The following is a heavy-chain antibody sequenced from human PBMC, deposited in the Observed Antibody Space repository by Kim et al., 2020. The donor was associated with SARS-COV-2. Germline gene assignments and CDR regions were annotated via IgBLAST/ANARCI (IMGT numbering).Heavy chain of an antibody. CDR2: ISAYNGNT. V-gene: IGHV1-18*04. J-gene: IGHJ4*02. D-gene: IGHD5-12*01. Sequence: ASVKVSCKASGYTFTSYGISWVRQAPGQGLEWMGWISAYNGNTNYAQKLQGRVTMTTDTSTSTAYMELRSLRSDDTAVYYCARINEEEMATIGGDYWGQGTLVTVSS. CDR3: ARINEEEMATIGGDY. CDR1: GYTFTSYG.